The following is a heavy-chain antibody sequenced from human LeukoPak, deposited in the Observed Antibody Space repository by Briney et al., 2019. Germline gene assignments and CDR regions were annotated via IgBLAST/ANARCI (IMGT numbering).Heavy chain of an antibody. CDR1: GGSFSGYY. V-gene: IGHV4-34*01. D-gene: IGHD6-13*01. CDR3: ARGSWYDPNWFDP. Sequence: SETLSLTCAASGGSFSGYYWSWIRQPPGKGLEWIGEINHSGSTNYNPSLKSRVTISVDTSKNQFSLKLSSVTAADTAVYYCARGSWYDPNWFDPWGQGTLVTVSS. CDR2: INHSGST. J-gene: IGHJ5*02.